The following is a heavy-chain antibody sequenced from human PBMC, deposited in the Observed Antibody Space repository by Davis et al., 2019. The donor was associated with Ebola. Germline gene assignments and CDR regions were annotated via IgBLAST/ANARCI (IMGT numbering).Heavy chain of an antibody. Sequence: GESLKISCAASGFTFSSYWMNWVRQIPGKGLEWVSAISGGGYTTDYADSVKGRFTISRDNSKNTLYLQMNGLRVEDTAIYYCAKDNRNIWSEVWGQGTMVTVSS. J-gene: IGHJ3*01. CDR2: ISGGGYTT. CDR3: AKDNRNIWSEV. D-gene: IGHD2/OR15-2a*01. CDR1: GFTFSSYW. V-gene: IGHV3-23*01.